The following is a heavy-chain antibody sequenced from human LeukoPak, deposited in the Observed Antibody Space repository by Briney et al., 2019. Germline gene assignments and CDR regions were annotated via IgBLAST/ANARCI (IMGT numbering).Heavy chain of an antibody. V-gene: IGHV4-34*01. Sequence: SETLSLTCAVYGGSFSGYYWSWIRQPPGKGLEWIGEISHSGSTNYNPSLKSRVTISVDTSKNQFSLKLSSVTAADTAVYYCARGFGVSILDYWGQGTLVTVSS. D-gene: IGHD3-16*01. CDR3: ARGFGVSILDY. CDR1: GGSFSGYY. J-gene: IGHJ4*02. CDR2: ISHSGST.